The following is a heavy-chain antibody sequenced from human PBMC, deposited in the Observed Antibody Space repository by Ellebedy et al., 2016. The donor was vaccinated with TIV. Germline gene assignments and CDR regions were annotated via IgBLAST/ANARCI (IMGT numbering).Heavy chain of an antibody. D-gene: IGHD1-1*01. CDR1: GYTFTSYG. CDR2: IIPILGIA. Sequence: AASVKVSCKASGYTFTSYGISWVRQAPGQGLEWMGRIIPILGIANYAQKFQGRVTITADKSTSTAYMELSSLRSEDTAVYYCARDLADPRGWNDAGGAFNIWGQGTIVTVSS. J-gene: IGHJ3*02. V-gene: IGHV1-69*04. CDR3: ARDLADPRGWNDAGGAFNI.